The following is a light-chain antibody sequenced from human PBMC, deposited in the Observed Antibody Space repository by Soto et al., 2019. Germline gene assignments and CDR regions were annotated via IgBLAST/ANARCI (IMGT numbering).Light chain of an antibody. CDR1: QSVLYSSNNKNY. V-gene: IGKV4-1*01. CDR2: WAS. J-gene: IGKJ2*01. CDR3: QQYYTTPYT. Sequence: DIVMTQSPDSLAVSLGERATINCKSSQSVLYSSNNKNYLAWYQQKPGQPPKLLIYWASSRESGVPDRFSGGGSGTDFTLTISSLQAEDVAVSFCQQYYTTPYTFGQGTKLEIK.